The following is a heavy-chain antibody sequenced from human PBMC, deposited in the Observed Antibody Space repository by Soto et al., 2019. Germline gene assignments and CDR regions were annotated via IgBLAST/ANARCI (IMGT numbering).Heavy chain of an antibody. D-gene: IGHD2-2*01. CDR2: IYPGGSDT. J-gene: IGHJ5*02. V-gene: IGHV5-51*01. Sequence: GESLKFSCKGSGYSFTSYWIGWVRQIPGKGLEWMGIIYPGGSDTRYSPSFQGQVTNSADKSIRTAYLQWSSLKASDTAMYYCARHPYCISTSCYSWFDPWGQGTLVTVSS. CDR1: GYSFTSYW. CDR3: ARHPYCISTSCYSWFDP.